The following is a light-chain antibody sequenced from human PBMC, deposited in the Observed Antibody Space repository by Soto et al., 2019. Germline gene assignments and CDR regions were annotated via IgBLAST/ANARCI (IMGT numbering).Light chain of an antibody. CDR3: QQYGSSPPYR. CDR1: HSVSSTY. V-gene: IGKV3-20*01. Sequence: EIVLTQSPGTLSLSPGERATLSCRASHSVSSTYLAWYQQKPGQAPRLLIYGASSRATGIPDRFSGSGSGTDFPLTISRLEAEDVAVYYWQQYGSSPPYRFGQGTKLEIK. J-gene: IGKJ2*03. CDR2: GAS.